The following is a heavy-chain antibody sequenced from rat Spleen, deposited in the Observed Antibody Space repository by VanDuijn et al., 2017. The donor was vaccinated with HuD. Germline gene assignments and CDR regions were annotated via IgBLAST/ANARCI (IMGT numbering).Heavy chain of an antibody. CDR1: GFTFSTYV. J-gene: IGHJ2*01. D-gene: IGHD5-1*01. Sequence: EVQLVESGGGLVQPGSSLKVSCVASGFTFSTYVMHWFRQAPENGIEWLAYINTDSSDTHYAETVKGRFTISRDNAKNTVDMQLDSLRSEDTAMYFCARERTWERYFDYWGQGVMVTVSS. CDR3: ARERTWERYFDY. V-gene: IGHV5-43*01. CDR2: INTDSSDT.